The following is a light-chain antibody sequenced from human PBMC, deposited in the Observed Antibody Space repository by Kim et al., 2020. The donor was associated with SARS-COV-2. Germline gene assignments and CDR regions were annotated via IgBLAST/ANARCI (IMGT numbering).Light chain of an antibody. CDR2: GTS. Sequence: APGGRSTLSCRASQSVASNHLAWFQQKPGQAPRLLIYGTSSRAPAIPDRFSASGSGTDFTLTISRLEPEDFAIYYCQQYDRPPYTFGQGTKLEI. V-gene: IGKV3-20*01. J-gene: IGKJ2*01. CDR3: QQYDRPPYT. CDR1: QSVASNH.